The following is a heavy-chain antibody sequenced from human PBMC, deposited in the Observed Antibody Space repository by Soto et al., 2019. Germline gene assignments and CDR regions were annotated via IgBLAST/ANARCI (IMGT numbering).Heavy chain of an antibody. CDR1: GGTFSNYP. J-gene: IGHJ2*01. V-gene: IGHV1-69*12. Sequence: QVQLVQSGAEVKKPGSSVKVSCKASGGTFSNYPICWVRQAPGQGLEWMGGIIPIFGTVNYAQKFQGRVTLTADESTSTAYMELSSLRSEDTAVYYCARGNHRWLQLWYFDLWGRGTLVTVSS. D-gene: IGHD5-12*01. CDR2: IIPIFGTV. CDR3: ARGNHRWLQLWYFDL.